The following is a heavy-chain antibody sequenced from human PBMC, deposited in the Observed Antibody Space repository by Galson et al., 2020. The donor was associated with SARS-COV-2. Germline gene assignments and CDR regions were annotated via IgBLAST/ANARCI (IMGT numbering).Heavy chain of an antibody. CDR3: AREVDCTSTSCHSLDV. D-gene: IGHD2-2*01. CDR1: GGSIRSAGYY. V-gene: IGHV4-31*03. Sequence: SETLSLTCTVSGGSIRSAGYYWSWIRQNPGKGLEYIGYISYTGPTYYNPSLKSRLTISIDRSKRQFSLKLTSVTAADTAVYYCAREVDCTSTSCHSLDVWGQGTTVTVSS. CDR2: ISYTGPT. J-gene: IGHJ6*02.